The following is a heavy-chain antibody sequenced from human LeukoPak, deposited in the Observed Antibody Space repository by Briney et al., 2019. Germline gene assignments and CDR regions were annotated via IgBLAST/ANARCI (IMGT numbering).Heavy chain of an antibody. J-gene: IGHJ4*02. CDR1: GGTFSSYA. CDR2: IIPIFGTA. Sequence: SVKVSCKASGGTFSSYAISWVRQAPGQGLEWMGGIIPIFGTANYAQKFQGRVTMTRNTSISTAYMELSSLRSEDTAVYYCAAMVRGVISDNWGQGTLVTVSS. D-gene: IGHD3-10*01. V-gene: IGHV1-69*05. CDR3: AAMVRGVISDN.